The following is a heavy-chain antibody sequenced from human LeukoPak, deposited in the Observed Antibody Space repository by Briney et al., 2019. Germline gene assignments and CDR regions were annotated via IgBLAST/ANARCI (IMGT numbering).Heavy chain of an antibody. CDR1: GFTFSSDW. CDR2: INIDGSST. J-gene: IGHJ3*02. V-gene: IGHV3-74*01. Sequence: PGGSLRLSCAACGFTFSSDWMHWVRQAPGKGLVWVSRINIDGSSTNYADSVKGRFTISRDNAKNTLYLQMTSLRAEDTAVYYCARGARERAFDIWGQGTMVTVSS. CDR3: ARGARERAFDI.